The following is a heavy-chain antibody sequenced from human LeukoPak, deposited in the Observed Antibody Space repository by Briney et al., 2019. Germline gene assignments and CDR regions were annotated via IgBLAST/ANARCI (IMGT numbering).Heavy chain of an antibody. J-gene: IGHJ4*02. CDR3: ARESESSGWYDY. D-gene: IGHD6-19*01. Sequence: PGGSLRLSCAAPGFMFHDYAIHWVRHAPGKSLEWVSLISGDGGSTFYADSVKGRFTISRDNSKNSLYLQMNSLRSDDTALYYCARESESSGWYDYWGQGTLVTVSS. CDR1: GFMFHDYA. CDR2: ISGDGGST. V-gene: IGHV3-43*02.